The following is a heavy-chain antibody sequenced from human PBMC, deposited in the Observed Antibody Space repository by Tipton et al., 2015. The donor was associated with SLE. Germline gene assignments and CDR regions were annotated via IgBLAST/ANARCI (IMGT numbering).Heavy chain of an antibody. CDR1: GDSISSGTYY. CDR2: IYASGST. V-gene: IGHV4-61*01. J-gene: IGHJ3*02. Sequence: TLSLTCTVSGDSISSGTYYWSWIRQSPEKGLEWIGRIYASGSTEYNPSLKSRVTISVDPSKNQFSLRLTYLTAEDTAVYYCARVVYIFSHALDIWVQGTLVTVSS. CDR3: ARVVYIFSHALDI. D-gene: IGHD3-10*01.